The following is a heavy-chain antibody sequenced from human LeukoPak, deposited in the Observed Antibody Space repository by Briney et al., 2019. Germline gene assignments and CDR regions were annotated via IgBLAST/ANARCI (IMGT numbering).Heavy chain of an antibody. CDR3: ARQRRSSGWPNDY. J-gene: IGHJ4*02. D-gene: IGHD6-19*01. V-gene: IGHV5-51*01. CDR2: IYPDDSDT. CDR1: GYSFTSYW. Sequence: GDYLKISCKGSGYSFTSYWIAWVRQMPGKGLEWMGIIYPDDSDTRYSPSFQGQVTITADKSISTAYLQWSSLKASDNAMYYCARQRRSSGWPNDYWGQGTLVTVSS.